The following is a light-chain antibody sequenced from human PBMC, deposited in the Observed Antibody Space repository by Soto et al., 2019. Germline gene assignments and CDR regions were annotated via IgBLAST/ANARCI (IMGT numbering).Light chain of an antibody. J-gene: IGKJ5*01. CDR3: QQYGSSIT. CDR2: GAS. Sequence: IVFTQSPVTLSLSPGERATLSCRASQSVSSSYLAWYQQKPGQAPRLLIYGASSRATGIPDRFSGSGSGTDFTLTISRLEPEDFAVYYCQQYGSSITFGQGTRLET. CDR1: QSVSSSY. V-gene: IGKV3-20*01.